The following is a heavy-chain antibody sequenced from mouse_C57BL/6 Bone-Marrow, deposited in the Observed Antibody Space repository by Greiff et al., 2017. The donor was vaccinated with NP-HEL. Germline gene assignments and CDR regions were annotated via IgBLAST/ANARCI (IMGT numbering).Heavy chain of an antibody. CDR3: ARSREDYAMDD. Sequence: EVQVVESGPELVKPGASVKIPCKASGYTFTDYNMDWVKQSHGKSLEWIGDINPNNGGTIYNQKFKGKATLTVDKSSSTAYMELRSLTSEYTAVYYCARSREDYAMDDWGQGTSVTVSS. CDR2: INPNNGGT. CDR1: GYTFTDYN. V-gene: IGHV1-18*01. J-gene: IGHJ4*01.